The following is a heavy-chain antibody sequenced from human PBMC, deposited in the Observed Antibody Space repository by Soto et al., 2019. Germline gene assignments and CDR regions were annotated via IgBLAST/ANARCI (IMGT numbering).Heavy chain of an antibody. CDR2: IYYTGST. Sequence: SDTLSLTCTVSGGSIGSSSYYWVLFRQPPGKGLEWIGNIYYTGSTYYNPSLKSRVTISVDTSKNQFSLRLNSVTAADTAVYYCARRLAAAGALDYWGPGTLVTVS. J-gene: IGHJ4*02. D-gene: IGHD6-13*01. V-gene: IGHV4-39*01. CDR1: GGSIGSSSYY. CDR3: ARRLAAAGALDY.